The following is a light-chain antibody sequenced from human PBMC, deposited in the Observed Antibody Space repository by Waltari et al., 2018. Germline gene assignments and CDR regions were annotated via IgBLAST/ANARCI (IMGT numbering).Light chain of an antibody. V-gene: IGKV1-12*01. Sequence: DIQMTQSPSSVSASVGDRVTITFRASQDVSNWLACYQQKPGKAPKFLIYAASSLQRGVPSRFSGSGSGTDFTLTISSLQPDDFATYYCQQANTFPYTFGQGTKVEIK. CDR1: QDVSNW. CDR3: QQANTFPYT. CDR2: AAS. J-gene: IGKJ2*01.